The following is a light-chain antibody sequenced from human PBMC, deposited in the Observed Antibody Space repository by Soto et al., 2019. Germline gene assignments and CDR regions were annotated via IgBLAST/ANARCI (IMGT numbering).Light chain of an antibody. V-gene: IGLV2-11*01. Sequence: QSALTQPRSVSGSPGQSVTISCPGTSSDVGGYNYVSWYQQHPGKAPRLMIYDVSKRPSGVPDRFSGSKSGNTASLTISGLQAEDEADYYCCSYAGSYNFYVFGIGTKVTVL. CDR3: CSYAGSYNFYV. CDR2: DVS. CDR1: SSDVGGYNY. J-gene: IGLJ1*01.